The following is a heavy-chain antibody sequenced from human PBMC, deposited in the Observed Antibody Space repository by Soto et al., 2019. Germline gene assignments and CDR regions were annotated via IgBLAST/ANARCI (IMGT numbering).Heavy chain of an antibody. J-gene: IGHJ4*02. D-gene: IGHD6-19*01. CDR2: IYWDDDQ. CDR3: AHDSNAWYGFDY. V-gene: IGHV2-5*02. CDR1: GFSLTTSGVG. Sequence: QITLKESGPTLVKPTQTLTLTCTFSGFSLTTSGVGVGWIRQPPGKALEWLALIYWDDDQRYSPSLKSRLPINKDTSKNQVVLTMPNMDPVDTATYYCAHDSNAWYGFDYWGQGILVTVSS.